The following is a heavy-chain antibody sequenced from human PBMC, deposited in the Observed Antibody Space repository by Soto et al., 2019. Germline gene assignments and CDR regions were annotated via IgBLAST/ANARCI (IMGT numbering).Heavy chain of an antibody. D-gene: IGHD6-13*01. CDR3: AKGKQQLVAYGLDV. J-gene: IGHJ6*02. Sequence: QVQLQESGPGLVKPSGTLSLTCAVSGGSISNSNWWNWVRQPPGKGLEWIGEIYHIGNTNCNPSLKSRVTMSVDKSKNQFSLNLTSVAAADTAVYYCAKGKQQLVAYGLDVWGQGTTVIVSS. CDR2: IYHIGNT. V-gene: IGHV4-4*02. CDR1: GGSISNSNW.